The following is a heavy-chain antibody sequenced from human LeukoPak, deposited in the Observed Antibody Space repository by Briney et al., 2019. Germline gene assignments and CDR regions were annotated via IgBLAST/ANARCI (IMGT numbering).Heavy chain of an antibody. J-gene: IGHJ4*02. Sequence: KTSETLSLTCTVSGGSISSRPYYWGWIRQPPGKGLEWLGSFSYSGSTYYKPSLKSRGTISVETSKNQFSLKLSSMTAADTAVYYCARLVGSSWYHEVLLGRDYWGQGTLVTVSS. CDR1: GGSISSRPYY. CDR2: FSYSGST. D-gene: IGHD6-13*01. CDR3: ARLVGSSWYHEVLLGRDY. V-gene: IGHV4-39*01.